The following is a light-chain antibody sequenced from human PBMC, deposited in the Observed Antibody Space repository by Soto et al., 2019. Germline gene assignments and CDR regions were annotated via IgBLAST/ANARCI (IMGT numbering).Light chain of an antibody. CDR2: RAS. CDR3: KQYETYSGT. CDR1: QIINTW. V-gene: IGKV1-5*03. J-gene: IGKJ3*01. Sequence: DIQMTQSPSSLSASVGDRVTITCRASQIINTWLAWYQQKPGKAPKLLIYRASNLVNGVPSRFSDSVSGTEFTLTISSLQPDDFSIYYCKQYETYSGTFGPGTKVDL.